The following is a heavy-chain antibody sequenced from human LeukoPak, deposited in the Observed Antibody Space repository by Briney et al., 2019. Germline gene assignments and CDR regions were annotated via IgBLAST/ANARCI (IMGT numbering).Heavy chain of an antibody. CDR2: ISGSGGRT. CDR1: GFTFSSYA. J-gene: IGHJ4*02. V-gene: IGHV3-23*01. D-gene: IGHD6-19*01. CDR3: AVSSGWALDY. Sequence: GGSLRLSCAASGFTFSSYAMTWVRQAPGKGLEWVSGISGSGGRTHHADSVKGRFTISRDNSKNTVYLQMNSLRAEDTAVYYCAVSSGWALDYWGQGTLVSVSS.